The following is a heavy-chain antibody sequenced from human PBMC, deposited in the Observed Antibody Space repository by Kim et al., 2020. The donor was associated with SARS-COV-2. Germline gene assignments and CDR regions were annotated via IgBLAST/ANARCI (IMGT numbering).Heavy chain of an antibody. J-gene: IGHJ4*01. V-gene: IGHV3-43*02. CDR1: GFTFEDYA. CDR3: AKEMGVMEQAGPFDY. Sequence: GGSLRLSCAASGFTFEDYAIHWVRKAPGKGREWVSLIGGDGGSTYYADSVKGRFPFSGDNRKNSLYLQLNILRTEEPAWYNCAKEMGVMEQAGPFDYWG. CDR2: IGGDGGST. D-gene: IGHD3-16*01.